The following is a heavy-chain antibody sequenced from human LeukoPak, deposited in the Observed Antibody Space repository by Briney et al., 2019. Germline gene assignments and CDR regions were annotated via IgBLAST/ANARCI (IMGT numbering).Heavy chain of an antibody. V-gene: IGHV3-21*01. D-gene: IGHD3-10*01. CDR3: ARRGSYMDV. Sequence: GGSLRLSCAASGFTFSSYEMNWVRQAPGKGLEWVSLISSSSSYIYYADSVKGRFTISRDNSKNTLYLQMNSLRAEDTAVYYCARRGSYMDVWGKGTTVTVSS. CDR2: ISSSSSYI. CDR1: GFTFSSYE. J-gene: IGHJ6*03.